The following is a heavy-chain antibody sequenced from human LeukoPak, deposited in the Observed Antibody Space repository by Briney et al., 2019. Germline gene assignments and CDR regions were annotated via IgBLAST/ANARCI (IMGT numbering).Heavy chain of an antibody. Sequence: GGSLRLSCAASGFTVSSNYMSWVRQAPGKGLEWVSSISSTSSYIYYADSVKGRFTISRDNAKNSLYLQMNSLRAEDTAVYYCASHPFYYDTSGPPLQYFDYWGQGTLVTVSS. V-gene: IGHV3-21*01. CDR2: ISSTSSYI. J-gene: IGHJ4*02. CDR3: ASHPFYYDTSGPPLQYFDY. D-gene: IGHD3-22*01. CDR1: GFTVSSNY.